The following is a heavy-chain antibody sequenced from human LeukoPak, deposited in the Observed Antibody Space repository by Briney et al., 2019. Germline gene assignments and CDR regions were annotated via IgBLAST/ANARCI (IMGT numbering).Heavy chain of an antibody. CDR2: IRSKAYRRTT. CDR1: GFNVGDHA. J-gene: IGHJ6*02. Sequence: PGRSLRLSCTTSGFNVGDHAMTWVRQAPEKGLEWVGFIRSKAYRRTTEYAASVKGRFTISRDDSKSVVYLQMSSLKSEDTAVYYCSRGPIQLWVHNGVDVWGQGTTVTVYS. CDR3: SRGPIQLWVHNGVDV. D-gene: IGHD5-18*01. V-gene: IGHV3-49*04.